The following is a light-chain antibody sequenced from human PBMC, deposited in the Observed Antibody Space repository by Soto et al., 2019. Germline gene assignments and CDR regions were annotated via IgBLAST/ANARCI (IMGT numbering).Light chain of an antibody. CDR2: EVT. Sequence: QSALTQPPSASGSPGQSVTISCTGTSSDVGGYDYVSWYQQHPGKAPKLMIYEVTKRPSGVPDRFSGSKSGNTASLTVSGLQAEDEADYYCAAWDDGLNGPVFGGGTKLTV. V-gene: IGLV2-8*01. J-gene: IGLJ2*01. CDR1: SSDVGGYDY. CDR3: AAWDDGLNGPV.